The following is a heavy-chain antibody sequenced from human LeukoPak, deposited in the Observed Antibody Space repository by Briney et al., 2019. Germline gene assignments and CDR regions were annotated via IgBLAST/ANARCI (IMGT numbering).Heavy chain of an antibody. Sequence: ASVKVSCKASGYTFTSYDINWVRQATGQGLEWMGWMNPNSGNTGYAQKFQGRVTMTRNTSISTAYMELSSLRPEDTAVYYCARVPSGLRFLEWLSRINYYFDYWGQGTLVTVSS. D-gene: IGHD3-3*01. CDR3: ARVPSGLRFLEWLSRINYYFDY. CDR2: MNPNSGNT. CDR1: GYTFTSYD. J-gene: IGHJ4*02. V-gene: IGHV1-8*01.